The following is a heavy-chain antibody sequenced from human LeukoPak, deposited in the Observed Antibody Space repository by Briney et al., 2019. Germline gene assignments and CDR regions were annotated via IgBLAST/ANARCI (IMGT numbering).Heavy chain of an antibody. CDR1: GFTFSSYA. V-gene: IGHV3-23*01. J-gene: IGHJ6*03. CDR2: LSGSGGST. CDR3: AKDGGYDLYYYYMDV. Sequence: GGSLRLSCAASGFTFSSYAMSWVRQAPAKGLECVSALSGSGGSTYYADSVKGRFTISRDNSKNTLYLQMHSLSAEDTAVYYCAKDGGYDLYYYYMDVWGKGTTVTVSS. D-gene: IGHD5-12*01.